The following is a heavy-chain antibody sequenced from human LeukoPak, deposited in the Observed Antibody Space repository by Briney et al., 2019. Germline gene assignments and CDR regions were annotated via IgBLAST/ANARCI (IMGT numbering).Heavy chain of an antibody. Sequence: PSETLSLTCTVSGGSISSNDYYWSWIRQHPGKGLEWIGYIYYSGTTYNNPSLKSRVTISVDTSKNQFFLKLSSVTAADTAVYYCARGLNWGSNWFDPWGQGTLVTVSS. V-gene: IGHV4-31*03. CDR3: ARGLNWGSNWFDP. D-gene: IGHD7-27*01. CDR2: IYYSGTT. J-gene: IGHJ5*02. CDR1: GGSISSNDYY.